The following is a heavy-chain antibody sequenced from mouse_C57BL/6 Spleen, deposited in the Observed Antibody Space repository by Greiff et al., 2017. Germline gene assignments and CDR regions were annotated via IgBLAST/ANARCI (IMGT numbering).Heavy chain of an antibody. CDR1: GYAFSSSW. D-gene: IGHD2-2*01. CDR2: IYPGDGDT. J-gene: IGHJ2*01. Sequence: QVQLKESGPELVKPGASVKISCKASGYAFSSSWMNWVKQRPGKGLEWIGRIYPGDGDTNYNGKFKGKATLTADKSSSTAYMQLSSLTSEDSAVYFCAGGYDHGYYFDYWGQGTTLTVSS. V-gene: IGHV1-82*01. CDR3: AGGYDHGYYFDY.